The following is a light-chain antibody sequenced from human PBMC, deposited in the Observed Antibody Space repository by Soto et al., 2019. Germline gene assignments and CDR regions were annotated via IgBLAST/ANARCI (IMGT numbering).Light chain of an antibody. Sequence: DIQMTQSPSTLSASVGDRVTITCRASQNIDRWLAWYQQKPGKAPNLLIYGASNLESGVPSRFSGSGSGTEFTLTICGLRPDDGANYYCQEYNSYPWTFGHGTKV. V-gene: IGKV1-5*03. CDR2: GAS. CDR1: QNIDRW. J-gene: IGKJ1*01. CDR3: QEYNSYPWT.